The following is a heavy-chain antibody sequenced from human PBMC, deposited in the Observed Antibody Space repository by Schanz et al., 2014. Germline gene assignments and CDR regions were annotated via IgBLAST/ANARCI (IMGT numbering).Heavy chain of an antibody. J-gene: IGHJ3*02. CDR1: GFTFRDYQ. Sequence: VQLVESGGGLVKPGGSLRLSCTASGFTFRDYQMTWIRQAPGKGLEWLSYISRDGTTSYYADSVKGRFTISRDNAKNSLYLEMTSLRGEDTAVYYCARENLNWEAFDIWGQGTVVTVSS. CDR2: ISRDGTTS. V-gene: IGHV3-11*01. CDR3: ARENLNWEAFDI. D-gene: IGHD7-27*01.